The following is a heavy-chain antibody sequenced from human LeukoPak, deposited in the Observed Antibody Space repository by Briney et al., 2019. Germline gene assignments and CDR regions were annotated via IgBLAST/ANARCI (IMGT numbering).Heavy chain of an antibody. CDR2: ISSTSNYI. J-gene: IGHJ4*02. CDR3: ARHLRGHSSSPIDY. V-gene: IGHV3-21*01. Sequence: GGSLRLSCAASGFTFSNFIINWVRQAPGKGLEWVSSISSTSNYIYYADSVKGRFTISRDNAKNSLYLQMNSLRAEDTAVYYCARHLRGHSSSPIDYWGQGTLVTVSS. CDR1: GFTFSNFI. D-gene: IGHD6-13*01.